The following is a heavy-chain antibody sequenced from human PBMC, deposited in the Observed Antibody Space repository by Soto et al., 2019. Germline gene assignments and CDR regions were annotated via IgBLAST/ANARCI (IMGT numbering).Heavy chain of an antibody. V-gene: IGHV3-66*01. J-gene: IGHJ1*01. CDR1: GFTVSSNY. Sequence: GGSLRLSCAASGFTVSSNYMSWVRQAPGKGLEWVSVIYSGGSTYYADSVRGRFTISRDNSKNTLYLQMNSLRAEDTAVYYCARDQHGDYFQHWGQGTLVTVSS. CDR2: IYSGGST. CDR3: ARDQHGDYFQH.